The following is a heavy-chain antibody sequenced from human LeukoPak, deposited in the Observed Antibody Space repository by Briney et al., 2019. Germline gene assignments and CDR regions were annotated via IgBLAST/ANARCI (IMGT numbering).Heavy chain of an antibody. V-gene: IGHV3-48*01. CDR3: ARDLLDRRVGAFDI. D-gene: IGHD1-26*01. CDR1: GFRFNFYS. Sequence: GGSLRLSCAASGFRFNFYSMNWVRQAPGKGLEWLSYITNSGSTIHYADSVKGRFTISRDNSKNTLYLQMNSLRAEDTAVYYCARDLLDRRVGAFDIWGQGTMVTVSS. CDR2: ITNSGSTI. J-gene: IGHJ3*02.